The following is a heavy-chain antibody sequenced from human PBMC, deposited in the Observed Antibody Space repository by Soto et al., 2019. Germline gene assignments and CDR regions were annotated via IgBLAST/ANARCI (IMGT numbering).Heavy chain of an antibody. Sequence: SETLSLTCTVSGGSISSGDYYWSWIRQPPGKGLEWIGYIYYSGSTYYNPSLKSRVTISVDTFKNQFSLKLSSVTAADTAVYYCARAVRSLHYYDSSGYYSGLIQHWGQGTLVTVSS. V-gene: IGHV4-30-4*01. CDR2: IYYSGST. J-gene: IGHJ1*01. CDR1: GGSISSGDYY. D-gene: IGHD3-22*01. CDR3: ARAVRSLHYYDSSGYYSGLIQH.